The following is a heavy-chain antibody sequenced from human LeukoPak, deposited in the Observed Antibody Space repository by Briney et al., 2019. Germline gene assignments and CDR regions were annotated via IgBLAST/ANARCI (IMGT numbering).Heavy chain of an antibody. V-gene: IGHV4-4*07. Sequence: SETLSLTCTVSGGSISSYYWSWIRQPPGKGLEWIGRIYTSGSTNYNPSLKSRVTMSVDTSKNQFSLKLSSVTAADTAVYYCARVAYSSGWYLNWFDPWGQGTLVTVSS. CDR2: IYTSGST. D-gene: IGHD6-19*01. CDR1: GGSISSYY. CDR3: ARVAYSSGWYLNWFDP. J-gene: IGHJ5*02.